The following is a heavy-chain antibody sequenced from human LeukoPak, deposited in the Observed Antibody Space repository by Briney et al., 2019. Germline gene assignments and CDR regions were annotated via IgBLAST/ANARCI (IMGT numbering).Heavy chain of an antibody. CDR1: GVTLSNAW. D-gene: IGHD3-16*01. V-gene: IGHV3-15*01. Sequence: GGSLRLSCAASGVTLSNAWVTWVRQAPGKWLEWVGRLKSKSNGGTTDYAAPVKGRFTISRDDSKNTLYLQMNNLKAEDTAVYYCTTMDYAAFYVWGQGTMVTVSS. J-gene: IGHJ3*01. CDR2: LKSKSNGGTT. CDR3: TTMDYAAFYV.